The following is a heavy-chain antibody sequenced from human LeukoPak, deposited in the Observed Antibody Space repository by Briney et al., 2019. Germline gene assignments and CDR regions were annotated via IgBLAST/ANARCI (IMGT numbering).Heavy chain of an antibody. CDR1: GLTFNNHA. D-gene: IGHD6-19*01. Sequence: PGGSLRLSCAAAGLTFNNHAMHWVRHAPRKGLEWVAVISYHGGDKYYADSVKGRLTISRDNSKNTLGLQMNSLGGEDTAVYYCARDLQGLPDYWGQGTLVTVSS. CDR2: ISYHGGDK. V-gene: IGHV3-30*04. J-gene: IGHJ4*02. CDR3: ARDLQGLPDY.